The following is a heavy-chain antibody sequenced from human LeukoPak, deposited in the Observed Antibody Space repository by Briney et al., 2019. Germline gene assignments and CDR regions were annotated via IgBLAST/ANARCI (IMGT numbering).Heavy chain of an antibody. CDR3: AKSYIVSTNFDS. CDR1: GFTFSSYV. J-gene: IGHJ4*02. V-gene: IGHV3-23*01. CDR2: ISGSGGST. Sequence: PGGSLRLSCAASGFTFSSYVMNWFRQAPGKGLEWVSAISGSGGSTYYADSVKGRFTISRDNSKNTLYLQMNSLRAEDTAVYYCAKSYIVSTNFDSWGQGTLVTVSS. D-gene: IGHD5/OR15-5a*01.